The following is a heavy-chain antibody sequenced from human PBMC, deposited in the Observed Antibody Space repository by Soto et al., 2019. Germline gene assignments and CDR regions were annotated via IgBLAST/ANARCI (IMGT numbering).Heavy chain of an antibody. CDR1: GFTFDDYA. V-gene: IGHV3-9*01. CDR3: AKRRGSSGYECDH. Sequence: EVQLVESGGDLVQPGRSLRLSCAASGFTFDDYAMYWIRQVTGKGLEWVSGITSNSANIDYADSVKGRFIISRDDAKSSLYLQMSNLRPEDTALYYCAKRRGSSGYECDHWGQGTPVTVSS. CDR2: ITSNSANI. D-gene: IGHD3-22*01. J-gene: IGHJ5*02.